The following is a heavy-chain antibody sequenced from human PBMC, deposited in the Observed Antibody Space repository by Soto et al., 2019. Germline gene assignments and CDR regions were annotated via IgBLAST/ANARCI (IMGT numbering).Heavy chain of an antibody. V-gene: IGHV3-30*18. CDR3: AKDLGSSSGFDY. CDR1: GFTFSSYG. CDR2: ISYDGSNK. D-gene: IGHD6-6*01. J-gene: IGHJ4*02. Sequence: QVQLVESGGGVVQPGRSLRLSCAASGFTFSSYGMHWVRQAPGKGLEWVAVISYDGSNKYYADSVKGRFTISRDNSKNTLYLQMNSLRAEDTAMYYCAKDLGSSSGFDYWGQGTLVTVSS.